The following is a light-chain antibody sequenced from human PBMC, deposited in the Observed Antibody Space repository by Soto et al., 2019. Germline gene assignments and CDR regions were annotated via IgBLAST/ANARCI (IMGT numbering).Light chain of an antibody. J-gene: IGKJ2*01. CDR3: QQYYSTLSYT. CDR1: QNVFYSSNNKNY. Sequence: DIVMTQSPESLAVSLGERATIHCKSSQNVFYSSNNKNYLAWYQQKPGRPPKLLIYWASSRQSGVPDRFSGSGSGTDFTLTIRNLQAEDVAVYFCQQYYSTLSYTFGQGTRLEIK. V-gene: IGKV4-1*01. CDR2: WAS.